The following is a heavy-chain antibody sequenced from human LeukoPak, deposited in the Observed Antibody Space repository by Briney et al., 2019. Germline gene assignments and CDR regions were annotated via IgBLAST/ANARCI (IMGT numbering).Heavy chain of an antibody. CDR2: ISSSGGGK. D-gene: IGHD1-26*01. Sequence: PGGSLRLSCAASGFTFSSYEMNWVRQAPGKGLEWVSYISSSGGGKYYADSVKGRFTISRDNGKNSLYLQVNSLRAEDTAVYYCARSGSYHLPYYFDYWGQGTLVTVSS. CDR1: GFTFSSYE. V-gene: IGHV3-48*03. J-gene: IGHJ4*02. CDR3: ARSGSYHLPYYFDY.